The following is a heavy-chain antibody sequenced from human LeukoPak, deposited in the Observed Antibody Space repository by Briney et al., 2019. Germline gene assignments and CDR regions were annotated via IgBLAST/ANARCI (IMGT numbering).Heavy chain of an antibody. CDR1: GFTFSSYA. D-gene: IGHD2-15*01. V-gene: IGHV3-30-3*01. Sequence: GGSLRLSCAASGFTFSSYAMHWVRQAPGKGLEWVAVISYDGSNKYYADSVKGRFTISRDNSKSTLYLQMNSLRVDDTAMYYCARGTCAGSSCYAGDYWGQGTLITVSS. CDR2: ISYDGSNK. J-gene: IGHJ4*02. CDR3: ARGTCAGSSCYAGDY.